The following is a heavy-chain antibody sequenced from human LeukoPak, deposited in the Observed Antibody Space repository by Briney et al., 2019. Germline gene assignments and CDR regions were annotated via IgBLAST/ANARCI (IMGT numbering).Heavy chain of an antibody. Sequence: GGSLRLSCAASGLTFRNFWMCWVRQAPGKGLEWAATIKQDGSGQYYVDSVKGRFTISRDNAQNSLYLQMNNLRAEDTAVYYCARSYGHSIDYWGQGTLVTVSS. CDR2: IKQDGSGQ. J-gene: IGHJ4*02. V-gene: IGHV3-7*01. D-gene: IGHD3-10*01. CDR1: GLTFRNFW. CDR3: ARSYGHSIDY.